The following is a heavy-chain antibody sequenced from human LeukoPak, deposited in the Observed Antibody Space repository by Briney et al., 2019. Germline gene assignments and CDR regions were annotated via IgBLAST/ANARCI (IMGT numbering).Heavy chain of an antibody. J-gene: IGHJ4*02. Sequence: SETLSLTCAVSGGPISSSNWWSWVRQPPGKGLEWIGEIYHSGSTNYNPSLKSRVTISVDKSKNQFSLKLSSVTAADTAVYYCARCSGGSCYHFDYWGQGTLVTVSS. D-gene: IGHD2-15*01. CDR3: ARCSGGSCYHFDY. V-gene: IGHV4-4*02. CDR2: IYHSGST. CDR1: GGPISSSNW.